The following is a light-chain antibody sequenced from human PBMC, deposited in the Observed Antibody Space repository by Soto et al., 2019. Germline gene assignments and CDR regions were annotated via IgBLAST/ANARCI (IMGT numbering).Light chain of an antibody. CDR1: QSISSW. J-gene: IGKJ1*01. CDR2: DAS. Sequence: DIQMTQSPSTLSASVGDRVTITCRASQSISSWLAWYQQKPGKAPKVLIYDASSLESGVPSRFSGSGSGTEFSLTISRLQSDDFATYYCQQYNHYWTFGQGTRVEIK. CDR3: QQYNHYWT. V-gene: IGKV1-5*01.